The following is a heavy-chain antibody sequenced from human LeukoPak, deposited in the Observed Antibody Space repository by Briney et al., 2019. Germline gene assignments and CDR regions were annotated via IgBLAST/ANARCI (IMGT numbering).Heavy chain of an antibody. CDR1: GFTFNTNA. CDR3: AKCGNSGCHLIDY. V-gene: IGHV3-23*01. Sequence: GGSLRLSCAASGFTFNTNAMSWVRQAPGKGLEWVSAISGRTGGTYYAGSVKGRFTISRDNSKSTLYLQMDSLRAEDTAAYYCAKCGNSGCHLIDYWGQGTLVTVSS. D-gene: IGHD5-12*01. J-gene: IGHJ4*02. CDR2: ISGRTGGT.